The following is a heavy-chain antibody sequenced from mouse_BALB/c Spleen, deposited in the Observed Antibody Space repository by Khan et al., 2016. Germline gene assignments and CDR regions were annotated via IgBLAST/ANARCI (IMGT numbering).Heavy chain of an antibody. J-gene: IGHJ2*01. CDR2: IDPYNGGT. D-gene: IGHD2-14*01. V-gene: IGHV1S135*01. Sequence: VQLKQSGPELVKPGASVKVSCKASVYSFTDYNMHWVKQRPGKSLEWIGYIDPYNGGTSYNQKFKGKATLTVDTSSSPAFLHLNSLTSEDSAVYCCARKGDRYDSMDYWGQGTTLTVSS. CDR1: VYSFTDYN. CDR3: ARKGDRYDSMDY.